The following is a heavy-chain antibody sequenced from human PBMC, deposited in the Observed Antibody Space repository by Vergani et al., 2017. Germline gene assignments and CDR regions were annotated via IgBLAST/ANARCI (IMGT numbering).Heavy chain of an antibody. Sequence: QVQLVQSGAEVKKPGASVKVSCKASGYTFTSYDINWVRQATGQGLEWMGWMNPNSGNTGYAQKFQGRVTMTRDTSARTAYMELNSLRSEDTAVYYCARVTPDYYDSSGYPSNWFDPGGQGTLVTVSS. V-gene: IGHV1-8*02. CDR1: GYTFTSYD. CDR2: MNPNSGNT. CDR3: ARVTPDYYDSSGYPSNWFDP. D-gene: IGHD3-22*01. J-gene: IGHJ5*02.